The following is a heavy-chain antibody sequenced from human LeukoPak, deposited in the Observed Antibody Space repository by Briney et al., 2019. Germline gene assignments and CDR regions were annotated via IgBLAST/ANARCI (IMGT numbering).Heavy chain of an antibody. J-gene: IGHJ3*02. CDR3: ARVWYPTGAFDI. CDR1: GYTFTGYY. V-gene: IGHV1-2*02. D-gene: IGHD1-14*01. CDR2: INPNSGGT. Sequence: ASVKVSCKASGYTFTGYYMHWVRQAPGQGLDWMGWINPNSGGTNYAQTFQGRVTMTRDTSISTAYMELSRLRSDDTAVYYCARVWYPTGAFDIWGQGTMVTVSS.